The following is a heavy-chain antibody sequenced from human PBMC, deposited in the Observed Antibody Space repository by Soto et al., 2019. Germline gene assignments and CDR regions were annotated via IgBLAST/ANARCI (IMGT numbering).Heavy chain of an antibody. Sequence: QVQLQQWGAGLLKPSETLSLTCAVYGGSFSGYYWSWIRQPPGKGLEWIGEINHSGSTNYNPSLKSRVTISVDTSKNQFSLRLSSVTAADTAVYYCARGHSYYDFWSGYPPLDYWGQGTLVTVSS. CDR3: ARGHSYYDFWSGYPPLDY. J-gene: IGHJ4*02. D-gene: IGHD3-3*01. CDR2: INHSGST. CDR1: GGSFSGYY. V-gene: IGHV4-34*01.